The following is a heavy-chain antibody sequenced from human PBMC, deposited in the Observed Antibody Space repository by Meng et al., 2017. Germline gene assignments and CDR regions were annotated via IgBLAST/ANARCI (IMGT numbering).Heavy chain of an antibody. CDR1: GFTFSSYA. J-gene: IGHJ4*02. CDR3: AKVRVGWSHWGY. D-gene: IGHD2-15*01. V-gene: IGHV3-23*01. Sequence: GESLKISCAASGFTFSSYAMSWVRQAPGKGLEWVSAISGSGGSTYYADSVKGRFTISRDNSKNTLYLQMNSLRAEDTAVYYCAKVRVGWSHWGYWGQGTLVTVSS. CDR2: ISGSGGST.